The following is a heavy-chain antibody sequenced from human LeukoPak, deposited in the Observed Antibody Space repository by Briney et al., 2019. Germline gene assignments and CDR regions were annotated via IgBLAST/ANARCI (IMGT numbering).Heavy chain of an antibody. CDR3: AKDNIDDSRTFQH. Sequence: PGGSLRLSCAASGFTFSSYAMSWVRQAPGKGLEWVSVISGSGGGTYYADSVKGRFTISRDNSKNTLYLQMNSLRAEDTAVYYCAKDNIDDSRTFQHWGQGTLVTVSS. CDR1: GFTFSSYA. V-gene: IGHV3-23*01. CDR2: ISGSGGGT. J-gene: IGHJ1*01. D-gene: IGHD3-22*01.